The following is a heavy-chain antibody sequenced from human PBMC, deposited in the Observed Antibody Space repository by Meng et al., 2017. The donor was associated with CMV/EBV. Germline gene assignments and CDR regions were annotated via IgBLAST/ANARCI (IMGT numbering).Heavy chain of an antibody. CDR1: GGDFRGYE. J-gene: IGHJ5*02. Sequence: QGGSGLCKPSEPSSLNRAVYGGDFRGYEWSWIRQPPGKGLAWIGEINHSGSTNYNPSLKSRVTISVDTSKNQFSLKLSSVTAADTAVYYCARGGNWFDPWGQGTLVTVSS. V-gene: IGHV4-34*01. CDR3: ARGGNWFDP. CDR2: INHSGST.